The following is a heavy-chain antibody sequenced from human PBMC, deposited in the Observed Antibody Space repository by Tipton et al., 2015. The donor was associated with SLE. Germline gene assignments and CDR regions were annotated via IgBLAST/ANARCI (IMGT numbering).Heavy chain of an antibody. CDR1: GGSISSGGYS. Sequence: TLSPTCAVSGGSISSGGYSWSWTRQPPGKGLEWIGYIFHTGSTYYNPSLKSRVTISVDRSKNQFSLKLSSVTAADTAVYYCAISFNRGGYDVWGQGTLVTVSS. J-gene: IGHJ4*02. CDR2: IFHTGST. V-gene: IGHV4-30-2*01. CDR3: AISFNRGGYDV. D-gene: IGHD5-12*01.